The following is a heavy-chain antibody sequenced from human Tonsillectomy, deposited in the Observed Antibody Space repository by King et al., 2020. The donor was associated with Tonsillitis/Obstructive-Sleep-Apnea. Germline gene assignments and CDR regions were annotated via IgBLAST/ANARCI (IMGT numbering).Heavy chain of an antibody. CDR1: GFTFSSYE. CDR2: ISTSGSTI. D-gene: IGHD6-13*01. V-gene: IGHV3-48*03. J-gene: IGHJ4*02. CDR3: ARDVSSSWPRGYFDY. Sequence: EVQLVESGGGLVQPGGSLRLSCAASGFTFSSYEMNWVRQTPGKGLEWVSYISTSGSTIYYADSVKGRFTISRDNAKNSLYLQMNSLRAEDTAVYYCARDVSSSWPRGYFDYWGQGTLVTVSS.